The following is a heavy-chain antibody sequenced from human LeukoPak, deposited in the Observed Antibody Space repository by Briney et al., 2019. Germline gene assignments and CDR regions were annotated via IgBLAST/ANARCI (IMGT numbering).Heavy chain of an antibody. Sequence: GGSLRLSCAASGFTFGGYWMSWVRLGPGKGLEWVASIQPDGGVGRHVDSVKGRLTISRDNAKSSVFLQMNSLRAEDTAVYYCARLFGGVTTFDYWGQGALVTVSS. J-gene: IGHJ4*02. D-gene: IGHD3-10*01. CDR3: ARLFGGVTTFDY. CDR1: GFTFGGYW. V-gene: IGHV3-7*01. CDR2: IQPDGGVG.